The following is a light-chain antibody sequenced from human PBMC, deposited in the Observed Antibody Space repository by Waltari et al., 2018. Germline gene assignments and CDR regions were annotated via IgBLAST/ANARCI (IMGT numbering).Light chain of an antibody. CDR2: GTS. CDR3: QHYGSSSFT. J-gene: IGKJ3*01. Sequence: EVVLTQSSATLSLSPGERAALSCWASQRVGSGYITWYQQKPGQPPRLLIYGTSNRATGIPDRFSGSGSATDFTLTISRLEPEDFAVYYCQHYGSSSFTFGPGTKVEMK. V-gene: IGKV3-20*01. CDR1: QRVGSGY.